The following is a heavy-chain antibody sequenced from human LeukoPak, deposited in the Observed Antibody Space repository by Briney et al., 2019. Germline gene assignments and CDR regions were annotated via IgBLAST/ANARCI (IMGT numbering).Heavy chain of an antibody. V-gene: IGHV4-59*11. CDR1: GGPISSHY. J-gene: IGHJ2*01. D-gene: IGHD1-26*01. CDR2: IYYSGST. CDR3: ARVGGGYYWYFDL. Sequence: SETLSLTCTVSGGPISSHYWSWIRQPPGKGLEWIGYIYYSGSTNYNPSLKSRVTISVDTSKNQFSLKLSSVTAADTAVYYCARVGGGYYWYFDLWGRGTLVTVSS.